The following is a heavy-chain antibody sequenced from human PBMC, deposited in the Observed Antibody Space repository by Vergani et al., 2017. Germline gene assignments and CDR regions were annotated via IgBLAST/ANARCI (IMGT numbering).Heavy chain of an antibody. CDR2: ISYDGTQK. V-gene: IGHV3-30*03. D-gene: IGHD1-1*01. CDR1: GFTSSYYG. Sequence: QVHLVESGGGVVQPGRSLRLSCVVSGFTSSYYGMHWVRQALGKGLEWVAVISYDGTQKCYANSVKGRFTISRDNSKSTLYLQMNSLRTEDTAVYYCATKSYGTPGCQIGYFREWGQGTLVTVSS. J-gene: IGHJ1*01. CDR3: ATKSYGTPGCQIGYFRE.